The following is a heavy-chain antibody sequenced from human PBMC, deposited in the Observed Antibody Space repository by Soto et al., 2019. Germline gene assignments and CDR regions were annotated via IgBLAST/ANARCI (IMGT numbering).Heavy chain of an antibody. CDR1: GFSFSSYL. J-gene: IGHJ4*02. CDR2: IASDGSST. Sequence: GGSLRLSCAASGFSFSSYLMHWVRQAPGKGLVWVSRIASDGSSTRYADSVKGRFTISRDNAKNSLYLQMSGLRAEDTAFYYCVKDVIGYCSAGNCFPDSYFDYWGQGALVTVSS. D-gene: IGHD2-15*01. V-gene: IGHV3-74*01. CDR3: VKDVIGYCSAGNCFPDSYFDY.